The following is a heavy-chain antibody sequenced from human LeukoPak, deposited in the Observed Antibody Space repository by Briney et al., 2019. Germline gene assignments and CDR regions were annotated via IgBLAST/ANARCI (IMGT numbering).Heavy chain of an antibody. Sequence: SETLSLTCTVSGGPISGHYWAWIRQPPGQGLEWIGQIHYSGRPVYNPSLKSRVTISVDTSKNQLSLKVTSVTGADTAVYYCARFGVDYDMDVWGQGTTVTVSS. V-gene: IGHV4-59*11. CDR3: ARFGVDYDMDV. D-gene: IGHD3-16*01. CDR2: IHYSGRP. J-gene: IGHJ6*02. CDR1: GGPISGHY.